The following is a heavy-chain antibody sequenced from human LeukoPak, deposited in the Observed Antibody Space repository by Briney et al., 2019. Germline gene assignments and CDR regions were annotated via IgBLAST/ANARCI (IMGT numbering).Heavy chain of an antibody. CDR2: ISGSAVIT. D-gene: IGHD3-3*01. J-gene: IGHJ3*02. CDR1: GFTFSTFG. V-gene: IGHV3-23*01. CDR3: AKSRLSGINDAFDI. Sequence: GGSLRLSCAASGFTFSTFGMIWVRQAPGKGLEWVSAISGSAVITFYADSVKGRFTISRDNSKNTLYLQMNSLRAEDTALFYCAKSRLSGINDAFDIWGQGTMVTVSS.